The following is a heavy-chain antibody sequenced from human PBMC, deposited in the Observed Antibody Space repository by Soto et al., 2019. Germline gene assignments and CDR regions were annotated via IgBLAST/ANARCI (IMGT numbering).Heavy chain of an antibody. CDR3: VRDYMGY. V-gene: IGHV3-7*05. Sequence: PGGSLRLSCAASVFPFSSYWMSWVRQAPGKGLEWVANIKEDGSQKYYVDSVKGRFTISRDNGKNSLDLQMNSLRAEDTALYYCVRDYMGYWGQGTLVTVSS. CDR1: VFPFSSYW. J-gene: IGHJ4*02. CDR2: IKEDGSQK.